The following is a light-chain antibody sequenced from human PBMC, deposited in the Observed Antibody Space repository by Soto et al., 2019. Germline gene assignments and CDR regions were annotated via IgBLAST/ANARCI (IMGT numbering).Light chain of an antibody. Sequence: EIVLTQSPGTLSLSPGERATLSCRASQSVSSSYLAWYQQKPGQAPRLLIYGASSRATGIPDRFSGSGSGTDFTLTISRLEPEDFAVYYCQQYCSSPLTFGGGTNVEI. J-gene: IGKJ4*01. V-gene: IGKV3-20*01. CDR2: GAS. CDR3: QQYCSSPLT. CDR1: QSVSSSY.